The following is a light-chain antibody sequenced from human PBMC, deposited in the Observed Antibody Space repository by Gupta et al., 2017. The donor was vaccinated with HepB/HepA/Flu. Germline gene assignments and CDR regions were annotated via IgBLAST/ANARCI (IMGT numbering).Light chain of an antibody. CDR2: DVS. CDR3: SSYTGSSTLWV. J-gene: IGLJ3*02. Sequence: QSALTQPASVSGSPGQSTTISCTGTSSDVGGYNYVSWYQQHQGKAPKFMIYDVSNRPSGVSNRFSGSKSGNTASLTIAGLQAEDEADYYGSSYTGSSTLWVFGGGTKLTVL. CDR1: SSDVGGYNY. V-gene: IGLV2-14*01.